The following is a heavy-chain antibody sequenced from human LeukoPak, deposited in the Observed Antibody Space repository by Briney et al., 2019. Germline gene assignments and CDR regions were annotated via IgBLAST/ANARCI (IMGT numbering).Heavy chain of an antibody. J-gene: IGHJ4*02. V-gene: IGHV3-30*02. D-gene: IGHD6-6*01. CDR1: GFTFSRYG. CDR2: IQYDDSIK. Sequence: PGGSLRLSCAASGFTFSRYGMHWVRQAPGKGLEWVAFIQYDDSIKFYADSVRGRFTISRDNSKNTLYLQMNSLRAEDTAVYYCARGVEYIRSDLFDYWGQGNLVIVSS. CDR3: ARGVEYIRSDLFDY.